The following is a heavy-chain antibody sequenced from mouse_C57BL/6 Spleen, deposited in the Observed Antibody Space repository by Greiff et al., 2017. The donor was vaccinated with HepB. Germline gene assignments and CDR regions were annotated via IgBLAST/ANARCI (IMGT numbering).Heavy chain of an antibody. V-gene: IGHV1-18*01. CDR2: INPNNGGT. J-gene: IGHJ4*01. CDR3: ARDSYYYGSSYGYAMDY. CDR1: GYTFTDYN. D-gene: IGHD1-1*01. Sequence: DVQLQESGPELVKPGASVKIPCKASGYTFTDYNMDWVKQSHGKSLEWIGDINPNNGGTIYNQKFKGKATLTVDKSSSTAYMELRSLTSEDTAVYYCARDSYYYGSSYGYAMDYWGQGTSVTVSS.